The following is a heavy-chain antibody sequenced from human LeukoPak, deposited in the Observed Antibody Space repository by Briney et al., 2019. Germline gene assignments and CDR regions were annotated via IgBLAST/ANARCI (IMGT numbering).Heavy chain of an antibody. CDR1: GFTFDDYA. D-gene: IGHD6-13*01. J-gene: IGHJ4*02. CDR3: AKESSSWYYFDY. CDR2: ICWNSGSI. V-gene: IGHV3-9*01. Sequence: GGSLRLSCAASGFTFDDYAMHWVRQAPGKGLEWVSGICWNSGSIGYADSVRGRFTISRDNAKNSLYLQMNSLRAEDTALYYCAKESSSWYYFDYWGQGTLVTVSS.